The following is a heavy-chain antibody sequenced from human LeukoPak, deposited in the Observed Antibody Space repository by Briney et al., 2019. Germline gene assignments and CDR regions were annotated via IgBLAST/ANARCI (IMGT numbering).Heavy chain of an antibody. J-gene: IGHJ4*02. Sequence: SETLSLTCTVSGGSISSYYWSWIRQPPGKGLEWIGYIYYSGSTSYNPSLKSRVTISVDTSKNQFSLKLSSVTAADTAVYYCARGYSSGSGTNYFDYWGQGTLVTVSS. CDR1: GGSISSYY. CDR3: ARGYSSGSGTNYFDY. D-gene: IGHD3-10*01. CDR2: IYYSGST. V-gene: IGHV4-59*01.